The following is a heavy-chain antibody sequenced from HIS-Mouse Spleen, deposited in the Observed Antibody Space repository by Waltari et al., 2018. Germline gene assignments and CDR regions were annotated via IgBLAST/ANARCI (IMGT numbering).Heavy chain of an antibody. J-gene: IGHJ3*02. CDR1: GGSFSGYY. CDR2: INHSGST. V-gene: IGHV4-34*01. Sequence: QVQLQQWGAGRLTPSETLSLTCAVYGGSFSGYYWSWIRQPPGKGLEWIGEINHSGSTNYNPSLKSRVTISVDTSKNQFSLKLSSVTAADTAVYYCARVRRDLRAFDIWGQGTMVTVSS. CDR3: ARVRRDLRAFDI.